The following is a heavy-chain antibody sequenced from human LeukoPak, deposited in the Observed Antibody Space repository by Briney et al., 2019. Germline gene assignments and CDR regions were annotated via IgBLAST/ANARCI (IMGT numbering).Heavy chain of an antibody. CDR1: GFTFGGYT. D-gene: IGHD3-10*01. V-gene: IGHV3-69-1*01. Sequence: GGPVRLSCVASGFTFGGYTINWVRLAPGKGLEWVSSIISSLNMYFAEPVKGQRTIYRDHAKNSLFLQMNSLRDEDTAVYYCGRGGGNGETYYSGSGGPDYWGQGTL. J-gene: IGHJ4*02. CDR3: GRGGGNGETYYSGSGGPDY. CDR2: IISSLNM.